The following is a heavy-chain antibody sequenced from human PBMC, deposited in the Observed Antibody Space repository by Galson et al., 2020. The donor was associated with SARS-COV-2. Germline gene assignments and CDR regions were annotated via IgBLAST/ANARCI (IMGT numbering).Heavy chain of an antibody. CDR3: TTGDCRSTSCYADYYYYYMDV. D-gene: IGHD2-2*01. V-gene: IGHV3-15*01. Sequence: GGSLRLSCAASGFTFSKAWMTWVRQAPGKGLEWVGRIKSRTDDGTTDYAAPVKGRFTISRDDSKNTLYLQMNSLKSEDTAVYYCTTGDCRSTSCYADYYYYYMDVWGKGTTVTVSS. CDR2: IKSRTDDGTT. J-gene: IGHJ6*03. CDR1: GFTFSKAW.